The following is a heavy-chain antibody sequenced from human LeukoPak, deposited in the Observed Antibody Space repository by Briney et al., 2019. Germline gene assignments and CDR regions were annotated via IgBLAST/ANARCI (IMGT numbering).Heavy chain of an antibody. CDR2: IYYSGST. CDR3: ARVKYGVYYFDY. D-gene: IGHD2-2*01. J-gene: IGHJ4*02. Sequence: SETLSLTCTVSGGSISSSSYYWGWIRQPPGKGLEWIGSIYYSGSTYYNPSLKSRVTISVDTSKNQSSLKLSSVTAADTAVYYCARVKYGVYYFDYWGQGTLVTVSS. CDR1: GGSISSSSYY. V-gene: IGHV4-39*01.